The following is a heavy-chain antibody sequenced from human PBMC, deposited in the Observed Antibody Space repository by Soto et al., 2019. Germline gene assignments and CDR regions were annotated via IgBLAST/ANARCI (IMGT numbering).Heavy chain of an antibody. CDR3: ARLPVITTSSYAFDI. CDR2: IYSGGST. D-gene: IGHD3-22*01. Sequence: EVQLVESGGGLIQPGGSLRLSCAASGFTVSSNYMSWVRQAPGKGLEWVSVIYSGGSTYYADSVKGRFTISRDNSKNTLYLQMNSLRAEDTAVYYCARLPVITTSSYAFDIWGQGTVVTVSS. J-gene: IGHJ3*02. CDR1: GFTVSSNY. V-gene: IGHV3-53*01.